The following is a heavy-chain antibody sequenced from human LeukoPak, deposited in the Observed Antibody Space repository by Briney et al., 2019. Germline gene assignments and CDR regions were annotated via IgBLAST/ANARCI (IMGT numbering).Heavy chain of an antibody. J-gene: IGHJ4*02. CDR1: GYTFTRYP. CDR2: INAGNGNT. D-gene: IGHD3-10*01. V-gene: IGHV1-3*01. CDR3: AREMMFHYYDSGSYDY. Sequence: ASVKVSCKASGYTFTRYPMHWVRQAPGQRLEWKGWINAGNGNTKYSQKFQDRVTITRDTSASTAYMELSSLRSEDTAVYYCAREMMFHYYDSGSYDYWGQGTLVTVSS.